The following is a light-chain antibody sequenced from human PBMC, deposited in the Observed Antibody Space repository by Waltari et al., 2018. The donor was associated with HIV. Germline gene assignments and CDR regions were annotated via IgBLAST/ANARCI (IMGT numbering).Light chain of an antibody. CDR3: QQYYTHPLT. V-gene: IGKV1-8*01. CDR2: TAS. Sequence: AIRMTQSPSSFSASTGDTVTITCRANQFISSYLACYQQKPGKAPKVLIYTASTFHTWVSSRFSGIVSGTYFTLTISSLQSEDSASYYCQQYYTHPLTFGPGT. J-gene: IGKJ3*01. CDR1: QFISSY.